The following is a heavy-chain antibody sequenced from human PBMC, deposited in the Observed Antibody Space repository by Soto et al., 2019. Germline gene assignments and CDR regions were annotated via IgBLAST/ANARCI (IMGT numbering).Heavy chain of an antibody. Sequence: PSQTLSLTCAISVDSVSSNSAAWNWIRQSPSRGFEWLGRTYYRSKWYNEYAVSVKGRISINSDTSKNHFSLQLNSVTPEDTAVYYCARTGGATDSWGQGTLVTVSS. D-gene: IGHD3-16*01. CDR3: ARTGGATDS. CDR2: TYYRSKWYN. CDR1: VDSVSSNSAA. J-gene: IGHJ4*02. V-gene: IGHV6-1*01.